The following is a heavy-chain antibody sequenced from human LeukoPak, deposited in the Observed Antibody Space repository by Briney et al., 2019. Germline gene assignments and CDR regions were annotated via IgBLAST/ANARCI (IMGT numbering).Heavy chain of an antibody. CDR1: GGSIGSGTYY. CDR2: IYYSGST. D-gene: IGHD6-6*01. CDR3: ARLLQTGIAARHYYFDY. V-gene: IGHV4-31*03. Sequence: PSETLSLTCTVSGGSIGSGTYYWSWIRQHPGKGLEWIGYIYYSGSTYYNPSLKSRVTISVDTSKNQFSLRLSSVTAADTAVYYCARLLQTGIAARHYYFDYWGQGTLVTVSS. J-gene: IGHJ4*02.